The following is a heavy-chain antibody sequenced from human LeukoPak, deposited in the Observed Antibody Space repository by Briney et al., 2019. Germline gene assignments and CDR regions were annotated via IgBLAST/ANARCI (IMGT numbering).Heavy chain of an antibody. J-gene: IGHJ4*02. Sequence: GESLRLSCAASGFTFSSYGMHWVRQAPGKGLEWVAFIRYDGSNKYYADSVKGRFTISRDNSKNTLYLQMNSLRAEDTAVHYCAKQAEYSSGSLDYWGQGTLVTVSS. CDR2: IRYDGSNK. CDR3: AKQAEYSSGSLDY. CDR1: GFTFSSYG. D-gene: IGHD6-25*01. V-gene: IGHV3-30*02.